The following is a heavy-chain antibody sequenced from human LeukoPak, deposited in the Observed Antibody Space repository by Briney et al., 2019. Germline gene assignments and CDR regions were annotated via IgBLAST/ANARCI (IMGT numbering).Heavy chain of an antibody. Sequence: PSETLSLTCTVSGGSISSYYWNWIRQPPGKGLEWIGYIYYSGSTNYNPSLKSRVTISVDTSKNQFSLKLSSVTAADTAVYYCARVNCSGGRCYYDIWGQGTMVTVSS. D-gene: IGHD2-15*01. CDR1: GGSISSYY. J-gene: IGHJ3*02. CDR3: ARVNCSGGRCYYDI. V-gene: IGHV4-59*08. CDR2: IYYSGST.